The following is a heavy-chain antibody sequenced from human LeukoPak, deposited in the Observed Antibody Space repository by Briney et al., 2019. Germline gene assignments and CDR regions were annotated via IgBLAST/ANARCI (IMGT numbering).Heavy chain of an antibody. V-gene: IGHV6-1*01. CDR1: GDSVSSNSVT. J-gene: IGHJ5*02. CDR2: TYYRSAWYN. D-gene: IGHD2-2*01. Sequence: SQTLSLTCAISGDSVSSNSVTWNWIRQSPSRGLEWLGRTYYRSAWYNDYAVSVRGRITVNPDTSKNQFSLHLNSVTPEDTAVYYCARRLTQYDCFDPWGRGILVTVSS. CDR3: ARRLTQYDCFDP.